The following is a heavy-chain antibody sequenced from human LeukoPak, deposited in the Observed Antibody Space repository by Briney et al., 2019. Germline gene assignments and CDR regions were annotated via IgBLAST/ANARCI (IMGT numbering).Heavy chain of an antibody. CDR3: ARRAGAYSHPYDY. Sequence: GGSLRLSCTASGFTFGDYAMSWVRQAPGKGLEWVSYISSSGSTIYYADSVKGRFTISRDNSKNTLYLQMNSLRAEDTAVYYCARRAGAYSHPYDYWGQGTLVTVSS. CDR1: GFTFGDYA. J-gene: IGHJ4*02. V-gene: IGHV3-11*01. D-gene: IGHD4/OR15-4a*01. CDR2: ISSSGSTI.